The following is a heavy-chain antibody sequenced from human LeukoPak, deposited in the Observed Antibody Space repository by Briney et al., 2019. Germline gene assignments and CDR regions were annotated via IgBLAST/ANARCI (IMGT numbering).Heavy chain of an antibody. CDR2: INPNSGGT. V-gene: IGHV1-2*02. CDR1: GYTFTGYY. J-gene: IGHJ5*02. CDR3: ARDTGMAIMGVWFDP. Sequence: ASMKVSCKASGYTFTGYYIHWVRQAPGQGLEWMGWINPNSGGTNYAQKFQGRVTMTRDTSISTAYMELSRLRSDDTAVYYCARDTGMAIMGVWFDPWGQGTLVTVSS. D-gene: IGHD5-24*01.